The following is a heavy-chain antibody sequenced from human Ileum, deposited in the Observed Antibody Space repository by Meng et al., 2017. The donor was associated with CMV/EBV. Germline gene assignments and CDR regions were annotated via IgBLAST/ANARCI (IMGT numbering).Heavy chain of an antibody. Sequence: ETLSLTCAASGFTFNTYWMSWVRQAPGKGLEWVANIKEDGSDKYYVDSVKGRFTISRDNAKNSLYLQMNSLRAEDTAVYYCARLIVLVPAAHWGWFDPWGQGTLVTVSS. V-gene: IGHV3-7*01. D-gene: IGHD2-2*01. J-gene: IGHJ5*02. CDR2: IKEDGSDK. CDR1: GFTFNTYW. CDR3: ARLIVLVPAAHWGWFDP.